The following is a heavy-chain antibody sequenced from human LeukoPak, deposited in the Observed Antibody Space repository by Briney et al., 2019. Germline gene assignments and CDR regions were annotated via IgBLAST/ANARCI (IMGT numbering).Heavy chain of an antibody. J-gene: IGHJ4*02. V-gene: IGHV1-2*02. CDR1: GYTFTGYY. CDR2: INHNGDGT. D-gene: IGHD1-26*01. CDR3: ARGETWWEQRRYFDF. Sequence: ASVKVSCKASGYTFTGYYIHWVRQAPGQGLEWMGWINHNGDGTDYAQKFRGRVTMTSYASINTAYMELSRLTSDDTAMYYCARGETWWEQRRYFDFWGQGTLATVSS.